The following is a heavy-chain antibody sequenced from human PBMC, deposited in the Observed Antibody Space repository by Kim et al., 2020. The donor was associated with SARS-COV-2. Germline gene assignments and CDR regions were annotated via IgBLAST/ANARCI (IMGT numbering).Heavy chain of an antibody. Sequence: GGSLRLSCAGSGFTFTTYGMNWVRQPPGKGLEWVSYISSSSETIYYADSVKGRFTISRDNAKNSLYLQMNSLRDEDTAVYYCTRDHGNWGPLLGYWGQGTLVTVSS. V-gene: IGHV3-48*02. CDR1: GFTFTTYG. D-gene: IGHD7-27*01. CDR2: ISSSSETI. CDR3: TRDHGNWGPLLGY. J-gene: IGHJ4*02.